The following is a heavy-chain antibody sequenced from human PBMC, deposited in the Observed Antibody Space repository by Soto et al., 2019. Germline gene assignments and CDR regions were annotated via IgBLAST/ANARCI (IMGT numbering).Heavy chain of an antibody. CDR1: GYTFTSYA. CDR3: ARSIVVVTALDY. V-gene: IGHV1-3*05. Sequence: QVQLVQSGAEEKKPGASVKVSCKASGYTFTSYAMHWVRQAPGQRLEWMGWINAGNGHTKYSQKFEGRVTITRDTSASTAYMELSSLRSEDTAVYYCARSIVVVTALDYWGPGTLVTVSS. J-gene: IGHJ4*02. D-gene: IGHD2-21*02. CDR2: INAGNGHT.